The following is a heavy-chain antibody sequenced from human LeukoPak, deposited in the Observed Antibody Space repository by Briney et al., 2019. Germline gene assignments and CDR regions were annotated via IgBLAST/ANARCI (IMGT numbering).Heavy chain of an antibody. D-gene: IGHD1-26*01. CDR3: ARGYTGAIDY. CDR2: INHSGST. CDR1: GGSISSYY. Sequence: SETLSLTCTVSGGSISSYYWSWIRQPPGKGLEWIGEINHSGSTNYNPSLKSRVTISVDTSKNQFSLKLSSVTAADTAVYYCARGYTGAIDYWGQGTLVTVSS. V-gene: IGHV4-34*01. J-gene: IGHJ4*02.